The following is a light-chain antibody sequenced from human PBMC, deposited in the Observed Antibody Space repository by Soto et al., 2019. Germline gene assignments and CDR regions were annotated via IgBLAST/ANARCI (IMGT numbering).Light chain of an antibody. Sequence: QSVLTQPRSVSGSPGQSVTISCTGTSSDVGGYDYVSWYQQHPGKAPKLMIFDVSKRPSGVPDRFSASKSGNTASLTISGLQAEDEADYYCCSYAGSYTYVFATGTKLTAL. CDR2: DVS. J-gene: IGLJ1*01. V-gene: IGLV2-11*01. CDR1: SSDVGGYDY. CDR3: CSYAGSYTYV.